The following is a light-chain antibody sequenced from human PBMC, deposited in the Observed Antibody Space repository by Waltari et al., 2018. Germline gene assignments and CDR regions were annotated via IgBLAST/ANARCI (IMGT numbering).Light chain of an antibody. CDR2: DSS. Sequence: DIVLTQSTGTLSLSPGERATLPCRASQSVSSSYLAWYQQKPGQAPRLLIYDSSSRATGIPDRFSGSGSGTDFTLTISRLEPEDFAVYYCQQYGSSRGVTFGPGTKVDIK. CDR3: QQYGSSRGVT. V-gene: IGKV3-20*01. J-gene: IGKJ3*01. CDR1: QSVSSSY.